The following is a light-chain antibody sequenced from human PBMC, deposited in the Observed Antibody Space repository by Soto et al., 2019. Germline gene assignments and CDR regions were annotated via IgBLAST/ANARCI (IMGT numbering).Light chain of an antibody. Sequence: ETVMTQSPATLSVSPGERATLSCRASRSVSSYLAWYQQKPGQAPRLLIYDASNRATGIPARFSGSGSGTDFTLTISSLEPEDFAVYYCQQRSNWPPYTFGQGTKLEIK. CDR3: QQRSNWPPYT. CDR1: RSVSSY. J-gene: IGKJ2*01. V-gene: IGKV3-11*01. CDR2: DAS.